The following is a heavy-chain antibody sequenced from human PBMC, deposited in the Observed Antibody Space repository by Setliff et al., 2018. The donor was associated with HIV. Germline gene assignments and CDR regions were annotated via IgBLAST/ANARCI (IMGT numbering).Heavy chain of an antibody. CDR3: AMRPPADYYYMDV. CDR1: GYTFSSYY. V-gene: IGHV1-46*01. Sequence: ASVKVSCKASGYTFSSYYMHWVRQAPGQGLEWMGIINPSGDRTTYTKKFQGRVTMTRDTSTNTVYLELSSLRSEDTAMYYCAMRPPADYYYMDVWGKGTTVTVSS. J-gene: IGHJ6*03. CDR2: INPSGDRT.